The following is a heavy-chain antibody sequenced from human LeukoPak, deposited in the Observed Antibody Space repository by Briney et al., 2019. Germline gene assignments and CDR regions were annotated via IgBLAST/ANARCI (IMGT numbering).Heavy chain of an antibody. CDR1: GFTFSSYG. J-gene: IGHJ4*02. V-gene: IGHV3-23*01. CDR2: ISGSGGST. Sequence: GGTLRLSCAASGFTFSSYGMSWVRQAPGKGLEWVSAISGSGGSTYYADSVKGRFTISRDNSKNTLYLQMNSLRAEDTAVHCCAKEVYYYDSSGYTYPDYWGQGTLVTVSS. CDR3: AKEVYYYDSSGYTYPDY. D-gene: IGHD3-22*01.